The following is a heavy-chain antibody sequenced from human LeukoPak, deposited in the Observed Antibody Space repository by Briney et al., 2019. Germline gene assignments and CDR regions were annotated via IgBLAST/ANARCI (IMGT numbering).Heavy chain of an antibody. Sequence: GASVKVSCKASGYTFTNYDINWVRQATGQGLEWMGWMNPNSGNTGYAQKFQGRVTMTRNISISTAYMELSSLRSEDTAVYYCARDLDYGGNSYFDYWGQGTLVTVSS. CDR1: GYTFTNYD. V-gene: IGHV1-8*01. D-gene: IGHD4-23*01. J-gene: IGHJ4*02. CDR3: ARDLDYGGNSYFDY. CDR2: MNPNSGNT.